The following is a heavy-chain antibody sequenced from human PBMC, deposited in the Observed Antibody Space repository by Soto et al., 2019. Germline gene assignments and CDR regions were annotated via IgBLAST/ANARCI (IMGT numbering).Heavy chain of an antibody. D-gene: IGHD3-3*01. CDR3: AKNGRFLEWLLMGLIDY. V-gene: IGHV3-23*01. CDR1: GFTFSSYA. Sequence: EVQLLESGGGLVQPGGSLRLSCAASGFTFSSYAMSWVRQAPGKGLEWVSAISGSGGSTYYADSVKGRFTISRDNSKNTLDLQMTSLRAEDTAVYYCAKNGRFLEWLLMGLIDYWCQGTLVTVSS. CDR2: ISGSGGST. J-gene: IGHJ4*02.